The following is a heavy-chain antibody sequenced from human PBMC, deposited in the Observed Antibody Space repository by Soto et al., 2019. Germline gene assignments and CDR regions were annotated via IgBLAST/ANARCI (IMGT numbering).Heavy chain of an antibody. J-gene: IGHJ6*02. V-gene: IGHV3-48*02. CDR3: ARVRRNDASDYYGMDV. D-gene: IGHD1-1*01. CDR2: ISISSRTI. Sequence: PGGSLRLSCAASGFTFRSYSMNWVRQAPGKGLEWVSYISISSRTIYYADSVKGRFTISRDDAKNSLYLQMNSLRDEDTAVYYCARVRRNDASDYYGMDVWGQGTTVTVSS. CDR1: GFTFRSYS.